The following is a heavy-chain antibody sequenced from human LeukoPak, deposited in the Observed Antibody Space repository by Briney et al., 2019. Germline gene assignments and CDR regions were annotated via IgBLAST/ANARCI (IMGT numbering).Heavy chain of an antibody. V-gene: IGHV3-21*01. CDR2: ISSSSYI. J-gene: IGHJ5*02. D-gene: IGHD3-9*01. CDR3: ARDMVRDILTGYYFWFDL. CDR1: GFTFSGYS. Sequence: GGSLRLSCAASGFTFSGYSMNWVRQAPGKALEWVSSISSSSYIYYADSVKGRFTISRDNAKNSLYLQMNSLRAEDTAVYYCARDMVRDILTGYYFWFDLWGQGTLVTVSS.